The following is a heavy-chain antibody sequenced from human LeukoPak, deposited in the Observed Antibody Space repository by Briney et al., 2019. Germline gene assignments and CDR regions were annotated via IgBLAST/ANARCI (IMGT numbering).Heavy chain of an antibody. V-gene: IGHV3-53*01. CDR2: IYSGGST. D-gene: IGHD4-17*01. Sequence: GGSLRLSCAAPGFTVSSNYMNWVRQAPGKGLEWVSVIYSGGSTYYADSVKGRFTISRDNSKNTLFLQMNSLRAEDTAVYYCAREAVTRNYFDYWGQGTLVTISS. J-gene: IGHJ4*02. CDR3: AREAVTRNYFDY. CDR1: GFTVSSNY.